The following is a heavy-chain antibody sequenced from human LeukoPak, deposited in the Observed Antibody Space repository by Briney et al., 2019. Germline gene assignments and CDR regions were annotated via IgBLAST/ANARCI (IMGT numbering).Heavy chain of an antibody. CDR1: GFTFSSYA. CDR2: ISGSGGST. V-gene: IGHV3-23*01. CDR3: AKDSYSSSLDY. D-gene: IGHD6-6*01. J-gene: IGHJ4*02. Sequence: KSGGSLRLSCAASGFTFSSYAMSWVRQAPGKRLEWVSAISGSGGSTYYADSVKGRFTISRDNSKNTLYLQMNSLRAEDTAVYYCAKDSYSSSLDYWGQGTLVTVSS.